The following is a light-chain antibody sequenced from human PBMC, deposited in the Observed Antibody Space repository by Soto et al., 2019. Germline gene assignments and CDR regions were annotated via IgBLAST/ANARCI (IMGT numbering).Light chain of an antibody. Sequence: GYERECMAMGVRASQRISSWLAWYQQKPGKAPKRLIYDASSLESGVPSRFIGSGSGTDFSLSFFSLPTEEFATYSSLPAQLHYRSAEGTKVDI. J-gene: IGKJ2*03. CDR1: QRISSW. CDR3: LPAQLHYR. CDR2: DAS. V-gene: IGKV1-5*01.